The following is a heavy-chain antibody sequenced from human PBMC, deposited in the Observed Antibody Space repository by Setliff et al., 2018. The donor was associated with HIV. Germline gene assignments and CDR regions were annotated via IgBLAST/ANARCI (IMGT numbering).Heavy chain of an antibody. D-gene: IGHD5-12*01. V-gene: IGHV4-4*02. CDR1: GVSISNGNW. Sequence: SETLSLTCAVSGVSISNGNWWHWVRQSPGKGLEWIGEIYHSGTTHYNPSLKSRVTMSVATSKNQFSLKLRSVTAADTAIYYCARLYSPPRGFDFWGQGTLVTVSS. J-gene: IGHJ4*02. CDR2: IYHSGTT. CDR3: ARLYSPPRGFDF.